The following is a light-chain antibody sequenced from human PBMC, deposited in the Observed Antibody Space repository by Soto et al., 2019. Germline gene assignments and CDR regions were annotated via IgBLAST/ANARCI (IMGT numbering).Light chain of an antibody. CDR2: AAS. V-gene: IGKV1-9*01. Sequence: DIQLTQSPSFLSASVGDRVTITCRASQGISSYLAWYQQKPGKAPKLLIYAASTMPSGVPSRFSGSGSGTEFTLTISRLQPEDVATYYCQQINSYLFTFGGGTKVEIK. CDR1: QGISSY. CDR3: QQINSYLFT. J-gene: IGKJ4*01.